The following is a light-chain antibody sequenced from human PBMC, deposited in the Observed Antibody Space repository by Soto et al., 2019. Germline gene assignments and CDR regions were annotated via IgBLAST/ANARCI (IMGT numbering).Light chain of an antibody. J-gene: IGKJ4*01. V-gene: IGKV1-5*01. CDR2: DAS. CDR1: QSMSNW. CDR3: QQYDTYPLT. Sequence: DIQMTQSPSTLSASVGDRVTITCRASQSMSNWLAWYQQKPGKAPKLLINDASSLKSGVSSRFSGSGSGTEFTLTISSLQPDDFATYYCQQYDTYPLTFGGGTRVEIK.